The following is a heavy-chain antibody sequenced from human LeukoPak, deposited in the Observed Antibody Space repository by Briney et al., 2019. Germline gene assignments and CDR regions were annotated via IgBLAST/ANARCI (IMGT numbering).Heavy chain of an antibody. CDR3: ARDRAAAAGIDY. CDR2: IYYSGST. J-gene: IGHJ4*02. CDR1: GGSISSYY. Sequence: SSETLSLTCTVSGGSISSYYWSWIRQPPWKGLEWIGYIYYSGSTNYNPSLKSRVTISVDTSKNQFSLKLSSVTAADTAVYYCARDRAAAAGIDYWGQGTLVTVSS. D-gene: IGHD6-13*01. V-gene: IGHV4-59*01.